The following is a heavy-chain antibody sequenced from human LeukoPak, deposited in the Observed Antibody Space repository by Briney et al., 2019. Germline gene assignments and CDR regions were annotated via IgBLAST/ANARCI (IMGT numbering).Heavy chain of an antibody. CDR2: ISYDGSNK. CDR1: GFTFSSYG. V-gene: IGHV3-30*03. CDR3: AREWGIAVANY. Sequence: GGSLRLSCAASGFTFSSYGMHWVRQAPGKGLEWVAVISYDGSNKYYADSVKGRFTISRDNAKNSLYLQVNSLRAEDTAVYYCAREWGIAVANYWGQGTLVTVSS. J-gene: IGHJ4*02. D-gene: IGHD6-19*01.